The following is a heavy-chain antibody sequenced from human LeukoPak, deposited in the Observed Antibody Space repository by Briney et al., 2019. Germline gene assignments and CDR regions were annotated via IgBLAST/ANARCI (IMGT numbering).Heavy chain of an antibody. D-gene: IGHD2-2*01. V-gene: IGHV3-21*01. J-gene: IGHJ4*02. CDR2: ISSSSSYI. CDR3: ARDIVVVPAAMMDY. Sequence: GSLRLSCAASGFTFSSYSMNWVRQAPGKGLEWVSSISSSSSYIYYADAVKGRFTISRDNAKNSLYLQMNSLRAEDTAVYYCARDIVVVPAAMMDYWGQGTLVTVSS. CDR1: GFTFSSYS.